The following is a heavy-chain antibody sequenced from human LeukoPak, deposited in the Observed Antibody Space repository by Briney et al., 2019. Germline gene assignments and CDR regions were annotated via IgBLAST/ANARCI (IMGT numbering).Heavy chain of an antibody. J-gene: IGHJ4*02. CDR1: GYSFTSYA. CDR2: INTNTGNP. CDR3: ARVRGFNAFCSGDCYSSGDGLDY. Sequence: GASVKVSCKASGYSFTSYAMNWVRQAPGQGLEWMGWINTNTGNPTYAHGFTGRFVFSLDTSVSTAYLQISSLKAEDTAVYYCARVRGFNAFCSGDCYSSGDGLDYWGQGTLVTVSS. V-gene: IGHV7-4-1*02. D-gene: IGHD2-21*01.